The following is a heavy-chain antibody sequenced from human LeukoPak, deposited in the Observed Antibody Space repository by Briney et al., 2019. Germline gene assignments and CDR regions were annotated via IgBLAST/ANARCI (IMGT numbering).Heavy chain of an antibody. CDR2: IRYDGSNK. V-gene: IGHV3-30*02. D-gene: IGHD6-13*01. CDR3: AKDRMAAAGTLNDY. Sequence: GGSLRLSCAASGFTFSSYGMHWVRQAPGKGLEWVAFIRYDGSNKYYADSVKGRFTISRDNSKNTLYLQMSSLRAEDTAVYYCAKDRMAAAGTLNDYWGQGTLVTVSS. CDR1: GFTFSSYG. J-gene: IGHJ4*02.